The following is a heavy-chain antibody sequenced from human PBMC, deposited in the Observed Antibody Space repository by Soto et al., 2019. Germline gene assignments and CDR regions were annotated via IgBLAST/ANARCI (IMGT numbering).Heavy chain of an antibody. D-gene: IGHD4-4*01. CDR1: GFTFRNYA. Sequence: GGSLRLSCAASGFTFRNYAMHWVRRAPGKGLEWVSGISWHSGTIGYADSVRGRFTISRDNAKNSLYLQMNSLRPEDTALYYCVKEKLYSNYEYYFDYWGQGTLVTVSS. CDR2: ISWHSGTI. V-gene: IGHV3-9*01. J-gene: IGHJ4*02. CDR3: VKEKLYSNYEYYFDY.